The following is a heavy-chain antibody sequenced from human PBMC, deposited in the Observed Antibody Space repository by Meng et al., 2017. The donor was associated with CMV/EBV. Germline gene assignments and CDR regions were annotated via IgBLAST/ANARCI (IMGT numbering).Heavy chain of an antibody. CDR2: IYTRGST. D-gene: IGHD3-22*01. J-gene: IGHJ5*02. CDR3: AREVVVITPYNWFDP. V-gene: IGHV4-61*02. CDR1: RGSSSRGSYY. Sequence: HLQGSAPRVATAALSVYHTCTGSRGSSSRGSYYWSLIRQPAGKGAECIGRIYTRGSTNHHPSLKSRVTISVDTSKNQFSLKLSSVTAADTAVYYCAREVVVITPYNWFDPWGQGTLVTVSS.